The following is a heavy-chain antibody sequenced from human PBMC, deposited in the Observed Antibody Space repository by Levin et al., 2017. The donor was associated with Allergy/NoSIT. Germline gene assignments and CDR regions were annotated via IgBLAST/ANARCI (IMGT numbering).Heavy chain of an antibody. Sequence: PSETLSLTCTVPGGSISSYYWSWIRQPAGKGLEWIGRIYTSGSTNYNPSLKSRVTMSVDTSKNQFSLKLSSVTAADTAVYYCARSKASLEWSPLDYWGQGTLVTVSS. V-gene: IGHV4-4*07. D-gene: IGHD3-3*01. CDR1: GGSISSYY. CDR3: ARSKASLEWSPLDY. CDR2: IYTSGST. J-gene: IGHJ4*02.